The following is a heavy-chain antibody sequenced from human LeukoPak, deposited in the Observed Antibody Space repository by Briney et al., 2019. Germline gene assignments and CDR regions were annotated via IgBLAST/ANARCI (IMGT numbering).Heavy chain of an antibody. CDR1: GFTFSSYA. V-gene: IGHV3-23*01. Sequence: GGSLRLSCAASGFTFSSYAMSWVRQAPGKGLEWVSAISGSGGSTYYADSVKGRFTISRDNSKNTLYLQMSSLRAEDTAVYYCAKDRPIAVAGYYFDYWGQGTLATVSS. D-gene: IGHD6-19*01. CDR2: ISGSGGST. J-gene: IGHJ4*02. CDR3: AKDRPIAVAGYYFDY.